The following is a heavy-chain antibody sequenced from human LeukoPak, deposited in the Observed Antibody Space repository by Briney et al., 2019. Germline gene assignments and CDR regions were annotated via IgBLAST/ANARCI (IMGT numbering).Heavy chain of an antibody. J-gene: IGHJ4*02. Sequence: SETLSLTCAVYGGSFSGYYWSWIRQPPGKGLEWIGEINHSGSTNYNPSLKSRVTISEDTSKNQFSLKLSSVTAADTAVYYCARAYSSGWYVGVGDYWGQGTLVTVS. CDR2: INHSGST. CDR1: GGSFSGYY. CDR3: ARAYSSGWYVGVGDY. D-gene: IGHD6-19*01. V-gene: IGHV4-34*01.